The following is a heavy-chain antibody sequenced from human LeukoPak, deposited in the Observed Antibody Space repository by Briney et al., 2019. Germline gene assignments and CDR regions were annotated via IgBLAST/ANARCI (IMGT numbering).Heavy chain of an antibody. CDR1: GFIFSSYA. CDR3: TKDPLYDSSGYYYDGTFDI. D-gene: IGHD3-22*01. Sequence: GGSLRLSCAASGFIFSSYAMSWVHQAPGKGLEWVSTISGSGGSRYYADSVKGRFTISRDNAKNTLYLQMNSLRVEDTALFYCTKDPLYDSSGYYYDGTFDIWGQGTMVTVSS. CDR2: ISGSGGSR. V-gene: IGHV3-23*01. J-gene: IGHJ3*02.